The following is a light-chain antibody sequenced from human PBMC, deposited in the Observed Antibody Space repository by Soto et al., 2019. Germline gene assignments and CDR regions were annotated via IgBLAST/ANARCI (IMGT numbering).Light chain of an antibody. V-gene: IGKV1-39*01. CDR3: QQTHSAPLT. J-gene: IGKJ4*01. CDR1: QSIDKH. CDR2: AAS. Sequence: DIQMTQSPSSLSASVGDRVTITCWTSQSIDKHLNWYQQSPGKAPKLLIYAASNLQSGVPSRFSGSGSGTEFTLTISSLRPEDAVTYYCQQTHSAPLTFGGGTKVEIK.